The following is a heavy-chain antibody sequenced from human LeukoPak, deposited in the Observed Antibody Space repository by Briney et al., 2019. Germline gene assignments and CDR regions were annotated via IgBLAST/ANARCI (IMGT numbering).Heavy chain of an antibody. D-gene: IGHD2-21*01. V-gene: IGHV4-34*01. CDR3: ATYIGDTYRYFDY. Sequence: PSETLSLTCAVYGGSFSGYYWSWLRQPPGKGLEWIGEINHSGSTNYNPSLKSRVTISVDTSKNQFSLKLNSVTAADRAVYYCATYIGDTYRYFDYWGQGALVTVSS. CDR2: INHSGST. J-gene: IGHJ4*02. CDR1: GGSFSGYY.